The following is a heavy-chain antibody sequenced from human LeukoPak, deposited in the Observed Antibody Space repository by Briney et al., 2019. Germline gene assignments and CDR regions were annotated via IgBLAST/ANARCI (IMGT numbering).Heavy chain of an antibody. Sequence: ASVKVSCKASGYTFTGYYMHWVRQAPGQGLEWMGWINPNSGGTNYAQKFQGWVTMTRDTSISTAYMELSRLRSDDTAVYYCASSIVGAYDAFDIWGQGTMVTVSS. V-gene: IGHV1-2*04. D-gene: IGHD1-26*01. J-gene: IGHJ3*02. CDR2: INPNSGGT. CDR1: GYTFTGYY. CDR3: ASSIVGAYDAFDI.